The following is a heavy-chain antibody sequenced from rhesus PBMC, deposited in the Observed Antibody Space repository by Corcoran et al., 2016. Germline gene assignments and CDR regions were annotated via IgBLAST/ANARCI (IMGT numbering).Heavy chain of an antibody. V-gene: IGHV3S5*01. CDR3: AKDWVDCSGIYCYAEYFEF. Sequence: EVQLVESGGGLVQPGGSLRLSCAASGFTFSSYGMSWVRQAPGKGLEWVSYISNVDDRQYNADSVKGRFTISRDNSKNTLSLQMNSLRAEDTAVYYCAKDWVDCSGIYCYAEYFEFWGQGALVTVSS. D-gene: IGHD2-27*01. J-gene: IGHJ1*01. CDR2: ISNVDDRQ. CDR1: GFTFSSYG.